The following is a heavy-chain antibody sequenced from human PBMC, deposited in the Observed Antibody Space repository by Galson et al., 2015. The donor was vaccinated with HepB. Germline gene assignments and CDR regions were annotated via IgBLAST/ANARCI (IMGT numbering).Heavy chain of an antibody. CDR1: GGSISSSSYY. V-gene: IGHV4-39*01. Sequence: ETLSLTCTVSGGSISSSSYYWGWIRQPPGKGLEWIGSIYYSGSTYYNPSLKSRVTMSVDTSKNQFSLKLSSVTAADTAVYYCARQSLWNPPGYWGQGTLVTVSS. D-gene: IGHD1-1*01. CDR3: ARQSLWNPPGY. CDR2: IYYSGST. J-gene: IGHJ4*02.